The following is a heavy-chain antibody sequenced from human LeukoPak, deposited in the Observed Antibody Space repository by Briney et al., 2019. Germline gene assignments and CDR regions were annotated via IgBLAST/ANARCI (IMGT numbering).Heavy chain of an antibody. CDR3: ARGRGYNSFDY. Sequence: SETLSLTCAVYGGSFSGYYWSWIRQPPGKGLEWLGEINHSGSTNYNPSLKSRVTISVDTSKNQFSLKLSSVTAADTAVYYCARGRGYNSFDYWGQGTLVTVSS. CDR2: INHSGST. J-gene: IGHJ4*02. V-gene: IGHV4-34*01. CDR1: GGSFSGYY. D-gene: IGHD2/OR15-2a*01.